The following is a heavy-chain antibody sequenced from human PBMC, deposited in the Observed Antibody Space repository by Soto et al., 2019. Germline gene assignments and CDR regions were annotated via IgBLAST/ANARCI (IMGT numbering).Heavy chain of an antibody. CDR2: IRSKPYNEAT. CDR1: GFSFADFA. J-gene: IGHJ5*02. Sequence: DVQLVESGGGVVQPGRSLRLSCTGSGFSFADFAINWFRQAPGKGLEWVGFIRSKPYNEATQYAASVKGTFIISRDDSKSIAYLQLNSLKIEDTGIYFCTRDSPYCGGDCYPYNWFDPWGQGTLVTVSS. V-gene: IGHV3-49*03. D-gene: IGHD2-21*01. CDR3: TRDSPYCGGDCYPYNWFDP.